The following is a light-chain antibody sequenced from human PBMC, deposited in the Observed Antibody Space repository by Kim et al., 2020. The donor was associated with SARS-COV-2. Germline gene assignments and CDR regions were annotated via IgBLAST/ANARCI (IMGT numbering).Light chain of an antibody. J-gene: IGLJ1*01. CDR2: DVS. Sequence: GQSITISCTGTSSDVGSYNYVSWYQQHPGKAPKLMIYDVSKRPSGVSNRFSGSKSGNTASLTISGLQADDEADYYCSSYTSSSTYVFGTGTKVTVL. CDR1: SSDVGSYNY. CDR3: SSYTSSSTYV. V-gene: IGLV2-14*04.